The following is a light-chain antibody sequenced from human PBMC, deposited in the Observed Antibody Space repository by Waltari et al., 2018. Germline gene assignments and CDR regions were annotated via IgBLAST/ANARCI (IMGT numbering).Light chain of an antibody. CDR2: DVT. V-gene: IGLV2-14*03. J-gene: IGLJ1*01. CDR3: SSYTSANALVV. CDR1: SSDVGAYHD. Sequence: QSALTQPASVSGSPGQSVTVSCTGTSSDVGAYHDLSWYQQHPDKAPKLMIYDVTNRPSGVSNRFSGSKSGNTASLTISGLQAEDEAYYFCSSYTSANALVVFGTGTKVTVL.